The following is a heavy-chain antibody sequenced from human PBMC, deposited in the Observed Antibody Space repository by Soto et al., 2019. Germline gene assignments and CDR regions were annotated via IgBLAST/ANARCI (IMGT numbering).Heavy chain of an antibody. Sequence: GGSLRLSCAASGFTFSSYAMSWVRQAPGKGLEWVSAISGSGGSTYYADSVKGRFTISRDNSKNTLYLQMNSLGAEDRAVYDCAKRGPPDGYAFDIWGQGTMVTVSS. D-gene: IGHD3-10*01. CDR2: ISGSGGST. CDR3: AKRGPPDGYAFDI. J-gene: IGHJ3*02. CDR1: GFTFSSYA. V-gene: IGHV3-23*01.